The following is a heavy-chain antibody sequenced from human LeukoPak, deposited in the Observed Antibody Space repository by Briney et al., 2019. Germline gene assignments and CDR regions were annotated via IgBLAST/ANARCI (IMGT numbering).Heavy chain of an antibody. J-gene: IGHJ5*02. Sequence: SETLSLTCTVSGGSISSYYWSWLRQPPGKGLEWIGYIYYSGSTNYNPSLKSRVTISVDTSKNQFSLKLSSVTAADTAVYYCASTFSSSSSPTWFDPWGQGTLVTVSS. V-gene: IGHV4-59*01. CDR3: ASTFSSSSSPTWFDP. D-gene: IGHD6-6*01. CDR1: GGSISSYY. CDR2: IYYSGST.